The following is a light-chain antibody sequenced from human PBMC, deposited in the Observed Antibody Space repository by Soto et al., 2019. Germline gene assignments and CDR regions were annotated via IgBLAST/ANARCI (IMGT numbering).Light chain of an antibody. CDR3: SSYRSIGSLV. J-gene: IGLJ1*01. Sequence: QSVLTQPASVSVSPGQSITISCTGTSSDVGGYHYVSWYQQYPGKAPKVIIYEVSKRPSGISNRFSGSKSGNTASLTISGLQADDEADYFCSSYRSIGSLVFGTGTKVTVL. CDR1: SSDVGGYHY. V-gene: IGLV2-14*01. CDR2: EVS.